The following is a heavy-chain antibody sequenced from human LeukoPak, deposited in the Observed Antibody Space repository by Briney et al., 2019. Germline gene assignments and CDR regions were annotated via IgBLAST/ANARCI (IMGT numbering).Heavy chain of an antibody. V-gene: IGHV3-53*01. CDR2: IYSGGST. CDR1: GFTVSSNY. Sequence: GGSLRLSCAAPGFTVSSNYMSWVRQAPGKGLEWVSVIYSGGSTYYADSVKGRFTISRDNSKNTLYLQMNSLRAEDTAVYYCARAQGGGTDYWGQGTLVTVSS. CDR3: ARAQGGGTDY. D-gene: IGHD3-16*01. J-gene: IGHJ4*02.